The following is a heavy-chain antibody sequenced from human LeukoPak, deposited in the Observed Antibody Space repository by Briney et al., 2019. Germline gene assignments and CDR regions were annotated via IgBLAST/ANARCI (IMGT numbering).Heavy chain of an antibody. CDR3: AKDDDWGRFNH. V-gene: IGHV3-23*01. Sequence: GETLSLSCAPAALSLTIHGINCVRPPPGKVREWVSCISLRGDITYYKDYVRGRFTISRDNFKNTVSLQLNSLGAEDRGMYYCAKDDDWGRFNHWGQGTLVSVSS. D-gene: IGHD3-16*01. CDR1: ALSLTIHG. CDR2: ISLRGDIT. J-gene: IGHJ1*01.